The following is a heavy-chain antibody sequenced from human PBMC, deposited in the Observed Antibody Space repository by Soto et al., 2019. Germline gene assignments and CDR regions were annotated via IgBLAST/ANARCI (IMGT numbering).Heavy chain of an antibody. J-gene: IGHJ6*02. Sequence: SETLSLTCTVSGCTISISSYYWGWIRQPPGKGLEWIGSIFYSGSTYYNPSLKSRVTISVETSKNQFSLKLSSVTAADTAVYYCARHLTYCSAGSCYSDFPYYGMDVWGQGTTVS. D-gene: IGHD2-15*01. CDR2: IFYSGST. CDR3: ARHLTYCSAGSCYSDFPYYGMDV. V-gene: IGHV4-39*01. CDR1: GCTISISSYY.